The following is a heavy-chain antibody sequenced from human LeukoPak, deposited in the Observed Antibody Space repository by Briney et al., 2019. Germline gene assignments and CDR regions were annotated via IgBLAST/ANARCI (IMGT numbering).Heavy chain of an antibody. V-gene: IGHV3-23*01. J-gene: IGHJ4*02. CDR1: GFTFSSYA. CDR2: ISGSGGST. D-gene: IGHD4-17*01. Sequence: PGGSLRLSCAASGFTFSSYAMSWVRQAPGKGLEWVSAISGSGGSTYYADSVKGRFTISRDNSKNTLYLRMNSLRAEDTAVYYCAKAGNYGDYYFDYWGQGTLVTVSS. CDR3: AKAGNYGDYYFDY.